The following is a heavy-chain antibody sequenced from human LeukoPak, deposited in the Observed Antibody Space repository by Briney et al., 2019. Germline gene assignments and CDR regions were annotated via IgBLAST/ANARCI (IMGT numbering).Heavy chain of an antibody. CDR2: IKQDGSEK. D-gene: IGHD6-19*01. CDR1: GFTSSSSW. CDR3: AREAWSSAWY. Sequence: GGSLRLSCAASGFTSSSSWMSWVRQAPGKGLEWVANIKQDGSEKYYVDSVKGRFTISRDNAKNLLFLQMNSLRAEDTAVYYCAREAWSSAWYWGQGTLVTVSS. V-gene: IGHV3-7*03. J-gene: IGHJ4*02.